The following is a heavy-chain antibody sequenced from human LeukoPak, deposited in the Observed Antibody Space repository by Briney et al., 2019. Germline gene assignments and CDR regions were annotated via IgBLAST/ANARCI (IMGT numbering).Heavy chain of an antibody. D-gene: IGHD6-19*01. CDR3: SLLAVASPQDY. Sequence: GGSLRLSCVASEFNFFSYGMQWVRQAPGKGLEWVSDISSSGSTMYYADSVKGRFTTSRDNAKNLLYLQMHSLRAEDTAVYYCSLLAVASPQDYWGQGTLVTVSS. V-gene: IGHV3-48*01. CDR2: ISSSGSTM. J-gene: IGHJ4*02. CDR1: EFNFFSYG.